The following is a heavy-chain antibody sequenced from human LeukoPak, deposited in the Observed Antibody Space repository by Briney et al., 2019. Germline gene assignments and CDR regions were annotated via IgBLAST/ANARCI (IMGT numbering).Heavy chain of an antibody. CDR3: ARDVSGGNFDY. D-gene: IGHD4-23*01. CDR2: ISQDGIKQ. J-gene: IGHJ4*02. V-gene: IGHV3-7*01. CDR1: GFTFSNDW. Sequence: GGSLRLSCAASGFTFSNDWMSWVRQAPGKGLEWVANISQDGIKQNSVDSVKGRFTISRDNAKNSLYLQMNSLRAEDTAIYYCARDVSGGNFDYWGQGTLVTVSS.